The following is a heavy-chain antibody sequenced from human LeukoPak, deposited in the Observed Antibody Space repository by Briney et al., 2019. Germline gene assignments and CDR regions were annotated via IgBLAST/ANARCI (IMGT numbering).Heavy chain of an antibody. V-gene: IGHV3-21*01. CDR3: ARDFMIAAVFDY. D-gene: IGHD6-13*01. J-gene: IGHJ4*02. Sequence: GGSLRLSCAASGFTFSSYSMNWVRQAPGKGLEWVSSISSSSSYIYYADSVKGRFTISRDNAKNSLYLQMNSLRAEDTAVYYCARDFMIAAVFDYWGQETLVTVSS. CDR2: ISSSSSYI. CDR1: GFTFSSYS.